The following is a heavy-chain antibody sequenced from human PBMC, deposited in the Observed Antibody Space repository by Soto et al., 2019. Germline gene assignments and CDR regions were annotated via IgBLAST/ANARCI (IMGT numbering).Heavy chain of an antibody. D-gene: IGHD1-1*01. CDR2: TYYRSKWYN. CDR1: GDSVSSNSAA. V-gene: IGHV6-1*01. CDR3: ARDVLEPLPGYYYGMDV. J-gene: IGHJ6*02. Sequence: SQTLSLTCAISGDSVSSNSAAWNWIRQSPSRGLEWLGRTYYRSKWYNDYAVSVKSRITINPDTSKNQFSLQLNSVTPEDTAVYYCARDVLEPLPGYYYGMDVWGQGTTVTVSS.